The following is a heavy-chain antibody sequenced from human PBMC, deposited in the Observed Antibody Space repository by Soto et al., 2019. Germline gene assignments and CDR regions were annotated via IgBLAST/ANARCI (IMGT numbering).Heavy chain of an antibody. D-gene: IGHD6-6*01. Sequence: GECLNISCKCAGYSFHSYWISWVRQMPGKGLELMGRIDPSGSYTNYRPSLQFHVTISADKSIGTSYLQWSSLKASDTAMYYCARHSSRSSFPYYWGQGTLVTVPS. V-gene: IGHV5-10-1*01. J-gene: IGHJ4*02. CDR3: ARHSSRSSFPYY. CDR2: IDPSGSYT. CDR1: GYSFHSYW.